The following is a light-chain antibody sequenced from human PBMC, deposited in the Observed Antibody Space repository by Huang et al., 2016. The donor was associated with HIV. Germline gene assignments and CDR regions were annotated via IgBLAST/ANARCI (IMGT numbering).Light chain of an antibody. CDR3: QQSYSTPFT. CDR2: AAS. J-gene: IGKJ3*01. Sequence: DIQMTPSPSSLSASVGDRVTITCRASQSISGYLIWFQHKPGKAPTLLIYAASSLQSWVPSRFSGSESGTDFTLTITGLQPEDSATFYCQQSYSTPFTFGPGTKVDIK. V-gene: IGKV1-39*01. CDR1: QSISGY.